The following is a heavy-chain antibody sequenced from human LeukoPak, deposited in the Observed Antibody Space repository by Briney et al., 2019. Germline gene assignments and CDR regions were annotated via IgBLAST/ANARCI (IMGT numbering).Heavy chain of an antibody. D-gene: IGHD6-6*01. V-gene: IGHV5-51*01. CDR2: IYPGDSDI. J-gene: IGHJ5*02. Sequence: GESLKISCKGSGYSFTNYWIGWVRQMPGKGLEWMGIIYPGDSDIRYSPSFQGQVTISADKSISTAYLQWSSLKASDTAMYYCARRDKDGGYRSSSDNWFDPWGQGTLVTVSS. CDR3: ARRDKDGGYRSSSDNWFDP. CDR1: GYSFTNYW.